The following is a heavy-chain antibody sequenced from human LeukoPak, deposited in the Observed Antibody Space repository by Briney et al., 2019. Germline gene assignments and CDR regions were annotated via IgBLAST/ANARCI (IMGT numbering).Heavy chain of an antibody. J-gene: IGHJ4*02. CDR1: GFIFSTYD. Sequence: GGSLRLSCAASGFIFSTYDMSWVRKAPGKGLEWVSGISGSGGTTYDADSVKGRFTISRDNSKNTLYLQMNSLRAEDTAVYYCAKDRGGYCSGGSCQGAFHYWGQGTLVTVSS. D-gene: IGHD2-15*01. CDR3: AKDRGGYCSGGSCQGAFHY. CDR2: ISGSGGTT. V-gene: IGHV3-23*01.